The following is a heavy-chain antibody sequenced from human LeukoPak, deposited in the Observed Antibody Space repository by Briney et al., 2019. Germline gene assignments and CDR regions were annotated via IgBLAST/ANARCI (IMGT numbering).Heavy chain of an antibody. Sequence: SSETLSLTCNVSGGSVSSLYWSWFRQSPGEGLEWIGHIYYTGSTNYSPLLKGRVTISLDTSKNQFSLRLSSVTAADTAVYYCARSYGYLDYWGQGTLVTVSS. V-gene: IGHV4-59*02. CDR2: IYYTGST. CDR3: ARSYGYLDY. D-gene: IGHD3-10*01. CDR1: GGSVSSLY. J-gene: IGHJ4*02.